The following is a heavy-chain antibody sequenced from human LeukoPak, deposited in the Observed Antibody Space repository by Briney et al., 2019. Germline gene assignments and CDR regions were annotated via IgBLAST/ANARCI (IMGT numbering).Heavy chain of an antibody. CDR2: ISAYNGNT. Sequence: ASVKVSCKASGGTFTNYAISWVRQAPGQGLEWMGWISAYNGNTNYAQNLQGRVTMTTDTSTSTAYMELRSLRSDDTAVYYCALISYCTTITCYYLDYWGQGTLVTVSS. CDR3: ALISYCTTITCYYLDY. CDR1: GGTFTNYA. J-gene: IGHJ4*02. D-gene: IGHD2-8*01. V-gene: IGHV1-18*01.